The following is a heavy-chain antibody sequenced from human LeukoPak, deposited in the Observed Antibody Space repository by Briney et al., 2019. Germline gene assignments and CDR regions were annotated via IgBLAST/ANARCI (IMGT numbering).Heavy chain of an antibody. J-gene: IGHJ6*03. D-gene: IGHD3-10*01. CDR2: TSYDGSNK. CDR1: GFTFSSYA. CDR3: ARAQIGAMVRGVIPYYYMDV. V-gene: IGHV3-30*04. Sequence: GGSLRLSCAASGFTFSSYAMHWVRQAPGKGLEWVAVTSYDGSNKYYADSVKGRFTISRDNSKNTLYLQMNSLRAEDTAVYYCARAQIGAMVRGVIPYYYMDVWGKGTTVTVSS.